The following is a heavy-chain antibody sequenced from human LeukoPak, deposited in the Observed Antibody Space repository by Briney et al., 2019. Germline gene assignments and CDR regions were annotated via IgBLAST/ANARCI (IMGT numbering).Heavy chain of an antibody. D-gene: IGHD3-22*01. J-gene: IGHJ4*02. Sequence: ASVKVSCKASGYTFTGYYMHWVRQAPGQGLEWMGWINPYSGGTNYARKFQGRVTMTRDSSISTAYMELSSLRSDDTAVYYCARENDSGQNDYWGQGILVTVSS. CDR2: INPYSGGT. CDR3: ARENDSGQNDY. V-gene: IGHV1-2*02. CDR1: GYTFTGYY.